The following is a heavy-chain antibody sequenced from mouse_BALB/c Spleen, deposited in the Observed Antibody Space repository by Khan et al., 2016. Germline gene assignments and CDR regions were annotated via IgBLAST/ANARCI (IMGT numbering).Heavy chain of an antibody. CDR3: ARARRFSWFAY. V-gene: IGHV1-69*01. J-gene: IGHJ3*01. CDR2: IDTSDSYT. CDR1: GYTFTDYW. Sequence: QVQLQQPGAELVMPGASVKMSCKASGYTFTDYWMHWVKQRPGQGLEWIGAIDTSDSYTSYNQKLKGKATFTVDESSSTAYMQLSSLTSEDSAVYYCARARRFSWFAYWGQGTLVTGSA.